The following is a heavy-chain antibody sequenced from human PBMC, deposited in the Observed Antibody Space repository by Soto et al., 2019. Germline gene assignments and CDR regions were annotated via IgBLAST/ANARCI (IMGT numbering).Heavy chain of an antibody. CDR3: ARERIDYDSSGPVDY. V-gene: IGHV1-18*01. D-gene: IGHD3-22*01. CDR2: ISAYNGNT. Sequence: ASVKVSCKASGYTFTSYGISWVRQAPGQGLEWMGWISAYNGNTNYAQKLQGRVTMTTDTPTSTAYMELRSLRSDDTAVYYCARERIDYDSSGPVDYWGQGPMVSVSS. CDR1: GYTFTSYG. J-gene: IGHJ4*02.